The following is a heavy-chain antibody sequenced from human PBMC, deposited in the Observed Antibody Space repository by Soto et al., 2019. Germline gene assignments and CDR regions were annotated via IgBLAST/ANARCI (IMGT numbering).Heavy chain of an antibody. CDR3: ARHDDYKSPPLAFHI. V-gene: IGHV4-39*01. CDR2: VATSGNP. Sequence: QLQLQESGPGLVKPSETLSLKCTVSGGSVSSGDYLWGWIRQPPGKGLEWIGSVATSGNPYYNPSLSSRVTISLATSEDQFSLRLTSVTATDTAVYYCARHDDYKSPPLAFHIWGQGALVTVSS. CDR1: GGSVSSGDYL. D-gene: IGHD3-10*01. J-gene: IGHJ3*02.